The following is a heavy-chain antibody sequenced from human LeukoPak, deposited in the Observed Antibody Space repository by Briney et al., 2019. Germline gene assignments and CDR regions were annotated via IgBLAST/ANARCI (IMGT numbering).Heavy chain of an antibody. CDR3: ARAFTVTQTFDY. CDR2: IIPILGIA. V-gene: IGHV1-69*04. D-gene: IGHD4-11*01. CDR1: GGTFSSYA. J-gene: IGHJ4*02. Sequence: GASVTVSCTASGGTFSSYAISWVRQAPGQGLEWMGRIIPILGIANYAQKFQGRVTITADKSTSTAYMELSSLRSEDTAVYYCARAFTVTQTFDYWGQGTLVTVSS.